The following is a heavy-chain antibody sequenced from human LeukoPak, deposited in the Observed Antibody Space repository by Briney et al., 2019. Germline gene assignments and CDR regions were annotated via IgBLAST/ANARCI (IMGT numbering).Heavy chain of an antibody. J-gene: IGHJ3*02. V-gene: IGHV4-30-4*08. CDR2: IYYSGST. D-gene: IGHD3-22*01. CDR1: TFDDYG. Sequence: TFDDYGMSWIRQPPGKGLEWIGYIYYSGSTYYNPSLKSRVTISVDTSKNQFSLKLSSVTAADTAVYYCARVGYDSSGQHAFDIWGQGTMVTVSS. CDR3: ARVGYDSSGQHAFDI.